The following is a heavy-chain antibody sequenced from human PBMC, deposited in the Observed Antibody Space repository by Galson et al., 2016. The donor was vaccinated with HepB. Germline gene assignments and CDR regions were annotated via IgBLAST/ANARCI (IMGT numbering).Heavy chain of an antibody. Sequence: SLRLSCAASGFTFSDYYMSWIRQAPGKGLEWVSYISNSGSYTNYADSVKGRFTMSRDNAKNSLYLNMNSLRDEDTAIYYCATSLSGVAGADWGQGTPVIVSS. CDR3: ATSLSGVAGAD. D-gene: IGHD1-26*01. J-gene: IGHJ4*02. CDR2: ISNSGSYT. CDR1: GFTFSDYY. V-gene: IGHV3-11*06.